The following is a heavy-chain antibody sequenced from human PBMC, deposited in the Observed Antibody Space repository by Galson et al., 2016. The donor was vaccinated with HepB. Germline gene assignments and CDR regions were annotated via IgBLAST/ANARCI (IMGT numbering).Heavy chain of an antibody. CDR1: GYSFTSYW. V-gene: IGHV5-51*01. Sequence: QSGAEAKKPGESPKISCEGSGYSFTSYWNSWVRQMPGKGLEWMGIIYPGDFDTRYTPSFQGKVTISADKSISTAYLQWKSLKASDTAVYYCARHELQVDFYNYNLDVWGRGTTVTVSS. CDR2: IYPGDFDT. CDR3: ARHELQVDFYNYNLDV. D-gene: IGHD1-26*01. J-gene: IGHJ6*02.